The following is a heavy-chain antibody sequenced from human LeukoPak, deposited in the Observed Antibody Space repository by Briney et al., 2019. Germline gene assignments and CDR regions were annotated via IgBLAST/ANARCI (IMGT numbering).Heavy chain of an antibody. Sequence: PVGSLRLSCAASGFTFSSYGMHWVRQAPGKGLEWVTVIWYDGSNKYYADSVKGRFTISRDNSKNTLYLQMNSLRAEDTAVYYCARGKYSYGTWGETHFDYWGQGTLVTVSS. D-gene: IGHD5-18*01. CDR1: GFTFSSYG. V-gene: IGHV3-33*01. CDR2: IWYDGSNK. CDR3: ARGKYSYGTWGETHFDY. J-gene: IGHJ4*02.